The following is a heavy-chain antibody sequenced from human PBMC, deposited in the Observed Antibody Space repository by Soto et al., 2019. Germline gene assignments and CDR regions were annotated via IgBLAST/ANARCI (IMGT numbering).Heavy chain of an antibody. V-gene: IGHV4-59*08. Sequence: QVPLQESGPGLVKPSETLSLSCTVSGGSISNYYWRLFRQTPGKGLEWIGYVHDSWGYNYNPSLKRRVAISLDTSKSQFSLKLTSVTATDTAVYYCERQGFGALHGRVDVWGQGTMVTVSS. CDR1: GGSISNYY. J-gene: IGHJ6*02. D-gene: IGHD3-10*01. CDR3: ERQGFGALHGRVDV. CDR2: VHDSWGY.